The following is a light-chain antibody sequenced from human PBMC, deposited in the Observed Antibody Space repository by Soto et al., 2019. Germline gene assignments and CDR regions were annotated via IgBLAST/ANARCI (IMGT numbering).Light chain of an antibody. CDR3: QQYYTTPLT. V-gene: IGKV4-1*01. Sequence: DIVMTQSPASLAVSLGERATINCKSSQSILYSANNKNYLAWYQQKSGQPPKLLIHWASARQSGVPDRFSGSGSGTDLTRTISSLQAEDVAVYYCQQYYTTPLTFGGGTKVQIK. CDR1: QSILYSANNKNY. J-gene: IGKJ4*02. CDR2: WAS.